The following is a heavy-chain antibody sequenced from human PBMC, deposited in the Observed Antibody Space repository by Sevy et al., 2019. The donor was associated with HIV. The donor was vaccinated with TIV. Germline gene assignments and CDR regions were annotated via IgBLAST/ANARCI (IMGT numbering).Heavy chain of an antibody. V-gene: IGHV4-34*01. CDR1: GGSFSGYY. D-gene: IGHD3-3*01. CDR3: ARGHPLFLFGVVIKAWFDP. J-gene: IGHJ5*02. Sequence: SETLSLTCAVYGGSFSGYYWSWIRQPPGKGLEWIGEINHSGSTNYNPSLKSRVTISVDTSKNQFSLKLSSVPAADTAVYYCARGHPLFLFGVVIKAWFDPWGQGTLVTVSS. CDR2: INHSGST.